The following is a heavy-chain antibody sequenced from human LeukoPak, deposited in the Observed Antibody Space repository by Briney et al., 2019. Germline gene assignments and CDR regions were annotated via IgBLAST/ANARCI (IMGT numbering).Heavy chain of an antibody. J-gene: IGHJ4*02. V-gene: IGHV3-21*01. CDR1: GFTFSSYS. Sequence: PGGSLRLSCAASGFTFSSYSMNWVRQAPGKGLEWVSSITGSSSYIYYADSVKGRFTISGDNAKNSLYLQMNSLRAGDSAVYYCTRGNSGWYHNFDYWGQGTLVTVSS. CDR3: TRGNSGWYHNFDY. D-gene: IGHD6-19*01. CDR2: ITGSSSYI.